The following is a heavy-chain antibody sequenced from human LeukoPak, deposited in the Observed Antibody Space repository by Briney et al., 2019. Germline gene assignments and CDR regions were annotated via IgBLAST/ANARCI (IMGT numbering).Heavy chain of an antibody. CDR1: GGSISSGGYY. CDR3: ARDRCSGGSCSSGMDV. V-gene: IGHV4-31*03. CDR2: IYYSGST. D-gene: IGHD2-15*01. J-gene: IGHJ6*02. Sequence: SETLSLTCTVSGGSISSGGYYWSWIRQHPGKGLEWIGYIYYSGSTYCNPSLKSRVTISVDTSKNQFSLKLSSVTAADTAVYYCARDRCSGGSCSSGMDVWGQGTTVTVSS.